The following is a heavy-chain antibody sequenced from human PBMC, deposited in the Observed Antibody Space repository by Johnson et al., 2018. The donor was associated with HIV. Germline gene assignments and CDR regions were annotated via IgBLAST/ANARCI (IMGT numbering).Heavy chain of an antibody. D-gene: IGHD3-10*01. CDR3: ARAPEVRGIDAFDI. CDR2: ITSSGGTV. J-gene: IGHJ3*02. CDR1: GFTFSDYY. V-gene: IGHV3-11*04. Sequence: QMLLVESGGGLVNPGGSLRLSCAASGFTFSDYYMSWIRQAPGKGLEWVSYITSSGGTVYYADSVQGRFTISRDNAKNSLYLQMNILTAEDTAVYYCARAPEVRGIDAFDIWGQGTMVTVS.